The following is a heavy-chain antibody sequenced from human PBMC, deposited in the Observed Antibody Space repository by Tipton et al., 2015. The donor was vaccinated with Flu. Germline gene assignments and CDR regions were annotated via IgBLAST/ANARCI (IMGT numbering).Heavy chain of an antibody. CDR1: GGSISDYY. V-gene: IGHV4-59*01. CDR2: IYYSGII. CDR3: ARADLVDRQYYGMDV. Sequence: TLSLTCTVSGGSISDYYWTWVRQPPGKGLEWIGYIYYSGIINANPSLKSRVTMSIDTSKNQFSLQLKSVTAADTAVYYCARADLVDRQYYGMDVWGQGTTVTVSS. D-gene: IGHD3-3*01. J-gene: IGHJ6*02.